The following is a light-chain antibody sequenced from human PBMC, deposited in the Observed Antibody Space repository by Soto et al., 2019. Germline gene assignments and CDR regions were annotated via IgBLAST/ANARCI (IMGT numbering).Light chain of an antibody. CDR1: SSDVGGYNY. J-gene: IGLJ1*01. CDR2: EVS. V-gene: IGLV2-14*01. Sequence: QSVLTQPASVSGSPGQSITISCTGTSSDVGGYNYVSWYQQHPGKAPKLMIYEVSNRPSGVSNRFSGSNSGNTASLTISGLQAEDEADYYCSSYTSSGTLGVFGTGTKVTVL. CDR3: SSYTSSGTLGV.